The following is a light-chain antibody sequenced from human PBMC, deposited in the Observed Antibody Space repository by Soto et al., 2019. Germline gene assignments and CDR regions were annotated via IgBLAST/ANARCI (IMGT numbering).Light chain of an antibody. CDR3: QQYNNWPT. CDR2: GAS. J-gene: IGKJ1*01. CDR1: QSVNSN. V-gene: IGKV3-15*01. Sequence: EIVMTQPPATLSVSPGERATLSCRASQSVNSNLAWYQQKPGQAPRLLIYGASTRATGVPARFSGSGSGTVFILTVSSLQSEDFAVYFCQQYNNWPTFGQGTKVEIK.